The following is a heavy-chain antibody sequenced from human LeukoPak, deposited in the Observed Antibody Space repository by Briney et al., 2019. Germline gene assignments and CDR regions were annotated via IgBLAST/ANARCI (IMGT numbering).Heavy chain of an antibody. CDR2: IKQDGSEK. J-gene: IGHJ4*02. CDR1: GFSFNNYR. Sequence: GGSLRLSCVASGFSFNNYRMTWVRQASGKGLKWVANIKQDGSEKQYVDSVKGRFDISRDNAKKSLYLQINTLRAEDTAVYYCVRGPHIAATSYWGQGTLVTVSS. V-gene: IGHV3-7*03. D-gene: IGHD6-25*01. CDR3: VRGPHIAATSY.